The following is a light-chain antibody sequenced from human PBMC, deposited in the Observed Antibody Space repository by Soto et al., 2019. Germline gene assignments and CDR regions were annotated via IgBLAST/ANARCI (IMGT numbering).Light chain of an antibody. J-gene: IGLJ2*01. CDR1: SSDVGGYNY. CDR2: EVT. V-gene: IGLV2-8*01. Sequence: QSVLTQPPSASGSPGQSVIISCTGTSSDVGGYNYVPWYQQHPGKAPKLIIYEVTKRPSGVPYRFSGSKSGNTASLTVSGLQTEDEADYYCSSYGGFNNVLFGGGTKVTVL. CDR3: SSYGGFNNVL.